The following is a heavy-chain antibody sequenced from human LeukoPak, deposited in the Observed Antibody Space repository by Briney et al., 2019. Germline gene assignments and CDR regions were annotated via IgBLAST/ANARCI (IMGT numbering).Heavy chain of an antibody. V-gene: IGHV3-49*03. CDR1: GFTFGDYA. CDR2: IRSKAYGGTT. J-gene: IGHJ4*02. Sequence: GGSLRLSCTASGFTFGDYAMSWFRQAPGKGLEWVGFIRSKAYGGTTEYAASVKGRFTISRDDSKSIAYLQMNSLKTEDTAAYYCTRDQSYYDFWSGYLYPDYWGQGTLVTVSS. D-gene: IGHD3-3*01. CDR3: TRDQSYYDFWSGYLYPDY.